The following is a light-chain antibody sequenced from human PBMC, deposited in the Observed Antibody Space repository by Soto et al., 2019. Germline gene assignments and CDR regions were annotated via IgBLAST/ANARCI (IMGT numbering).Light chain of an antibody. CDR2: AAS. CDR3: LQDYNYTRT. J-gene: IGKJ1*01. CDR1: QGIRND. V-gene: IGKV1-6*01. Sequence: AIQMTQSPSSLSASVGDRVTITYRASQGIRNDLGWYQQKXGKAPKXXIYAASSLQSGVPSRFSGSGAGTDFTLPISSLQPEDFATYYCLQDYNYTRTFGQGTKVDI.